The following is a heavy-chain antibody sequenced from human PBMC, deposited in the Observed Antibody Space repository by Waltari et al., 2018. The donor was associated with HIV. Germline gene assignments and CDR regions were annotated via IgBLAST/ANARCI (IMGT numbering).Heavy chain of an antibody. CDR1: GGSFSDYR. J-gene: IGHJ6*02. CDR2: INHSGST. D-gene: IGHD1-1*01. Sequence: QVQLQQWGAGLLKPSETLSLTCAVYGGSFSDYRWIWIRQPPGKGLGWMGEINHSGSTNYNPTLKGRVTMSLDTSKNQFSLKLSSVTAADTAVYYCARRRMESYGRDVWGQGTTVTVSS. V-gene: IGHV4-34*01. CDR3: ARRRMESYGRDV.